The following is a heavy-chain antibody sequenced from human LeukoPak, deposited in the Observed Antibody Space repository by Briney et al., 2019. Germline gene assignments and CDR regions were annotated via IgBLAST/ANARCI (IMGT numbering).Heavy chain of an antibody. V-gene: IGHV3-30-3*01. D-gene: IGHD6-6*01. CDR3: ARDRSSSSNY. J-gene: IGHJ4*02. CDR1: GFTFSSYA. CDR2: ISCDGSNK. Sequence: GRSLRLSCAASGFTFSSYAMHWVRQAPGKGLEWVAVISCDGSNKYYADSVKGRFTISRDNSKNTLYLQMNSLRAEDTAVYYCARDRSSSSNYWGQGTLVTVSS.